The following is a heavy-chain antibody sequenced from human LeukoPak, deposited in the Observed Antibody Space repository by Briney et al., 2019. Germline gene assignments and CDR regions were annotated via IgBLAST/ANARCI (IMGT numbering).Heavy chain of an antibody. V-gene: IGHV1-2*02. Sequence: ASVKVSCKASGYTFTGYYMHWVRQAPGQGLEWMGWINPNSGGTNYAQKFQGRVTMTRDTSISTAYMELSRLRSDDTAVYYCTRDHSSIAAAGTRAFDIWGQGTMVTVSS. CDR1: GYTFTGYY. J-gene: IGHJ3*02. D-gene: IGHD6-13*01. CDR2: INPNSGGT. CDR3: TRDHSSIAAAGTRAFDI.